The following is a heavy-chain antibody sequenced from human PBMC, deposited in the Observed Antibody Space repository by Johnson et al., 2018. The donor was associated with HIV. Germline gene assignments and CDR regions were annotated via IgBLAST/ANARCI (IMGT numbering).Heavy chain of an antibody. CDR1: GFSFSNYA. Sequence: QVQLVESGGGVVQPGRSLRLSCAASGFSFSNYAMDWVRQAPGKGLEWVAFISSDGSNKYYGDSVKGRFTISRDNSKNTLYLQMNSMRAEDTAVFYCAKVGIEGPTSRLRAFEMWGQGTMVTVSS. D-gene: IGHD1-26*01. CDR3: AKVGIEGPTSRLRAFEM. V-gene: IGHV3-30*18. J-gene: IGHJ3*02. CDR2: ISSDGSNK.